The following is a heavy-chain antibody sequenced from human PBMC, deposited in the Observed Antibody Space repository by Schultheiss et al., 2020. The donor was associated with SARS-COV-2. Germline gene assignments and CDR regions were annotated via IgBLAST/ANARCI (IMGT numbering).Heavy chain of an antibody. V-gene: IGHV4-38-2*01. CDR1: GYSISSGYY. CDR3: ARLTSNWGNLDAFDI. D-gene: IGHD7-27*01. CDR2: IYHSGST. Sequence: SETLSLTCAVSGYSISSGYYWGWIRQPPGKGLEWIGSIYHSGSTNYNPSLKSRVTTSVDTSKNQFSLKLSSVTAADTAVYYCARLTSNWGNLDAFDIWGQGTMVTVSS. J-gene: IGHJ3*02.